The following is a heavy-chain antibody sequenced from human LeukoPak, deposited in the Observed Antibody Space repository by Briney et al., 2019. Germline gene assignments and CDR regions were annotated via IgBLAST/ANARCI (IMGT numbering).Heavy chain of an antibody. V-gene: IGHV1-18*01. CDR1: GYTFTSYG. CDR2: ISAYNGNT. J-gene: IGHJ4*02. CDR3: ARDVNWGSTELLSFDC. Sequence: ASVKVSCKASGYTFTSYGISWVRQAPGQGLEWMGWISAYNGNTNYAQKLQGRVTMTTDTSTSTAYMELRSLRSDDTAVYYCARDVNWGSTELLSFDCWGQGTLVTVSS. D-gene: IGHD7-27*01.